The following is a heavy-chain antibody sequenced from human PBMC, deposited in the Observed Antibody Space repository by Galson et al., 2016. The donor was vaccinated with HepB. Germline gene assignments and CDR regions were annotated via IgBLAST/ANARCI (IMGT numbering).Heavy chain of an antibody. CDR3: ARGSHYYGSGSYCHWFDP. CDR1: GFTFSDCA. CDR2: IGAYKGNT. J-gene: IGHJ5*02. D-gene: IGHD3-10*01. Sequence: SVKVSCKASGFTFSDCAISWVRQAPGQGLEWMGWIGAYKGNTKYSQKLQGRVTMTADTSASTAYMELRSVRSDDTAVYYCARGSHYYGSGSYCHWFDPWGQGTLVTVSS. V-gene: IGHV1-18*01.